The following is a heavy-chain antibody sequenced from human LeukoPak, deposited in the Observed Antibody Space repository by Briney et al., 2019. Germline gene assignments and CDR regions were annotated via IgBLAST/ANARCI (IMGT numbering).Heavy chain of an antibody. D-gene: IGHD3-3*01. CDR2: MNPNSGNT. V-gene: IGHV1-8*01. CDR3: ARYSHYDFWSGYPYGMDV. J-gene: IGHJ6*02. CDR1: GYTFTSYD. Sequence: ASVKVSCKASGYTFTSYDINWVRQATGQGLEWMGWMNPNSGNTGYAQKFQGRVTITADKSTSTAYMELSSLRSEDTAVYYCARYSHYDFWSGYPYGMDVWGQGTTVTVSS.